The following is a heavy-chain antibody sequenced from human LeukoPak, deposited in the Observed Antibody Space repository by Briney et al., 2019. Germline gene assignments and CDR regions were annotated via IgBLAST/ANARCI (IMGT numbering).Heavy chain of an antibody. CDR3: ARTRERFRGSYYMDV. J-gene: IGHJ6*03. D-gene: IGHD3-10*01. CDR2: ISSSSSTI. V-gene: IGHV3-48*01. CDR1: GFTFSSYS. Sequence: PGGSLRLSCAASGFTFSSYSMNWVRQAPGKGLEWVSYISSSSSTIYYADSVKGRFTISRDNAKNSLYLQMNSLRAEDTAVYYCARTRERFRGSYYMDVWGKGTTVTVSS.